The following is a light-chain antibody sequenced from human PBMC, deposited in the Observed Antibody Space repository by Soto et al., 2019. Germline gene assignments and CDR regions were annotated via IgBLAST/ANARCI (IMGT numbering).Light chain of an antibody. CDR3: QHFGSSPLT. J-gene: IGKJ4*01. CDR1: QSVSSSY. V-gene: IGKV3-20*01. Sequence: EIVLTQSPGTLSLSPGERATLSCETSQSVSSSYLAWYQQKPGQAPRLLIYGASDRATGIPDRFSGSGSGTDFTLTISRLEPEDFAVYYCQHFGSSPLTFGGGTKVEIK. CDR2: GAS.